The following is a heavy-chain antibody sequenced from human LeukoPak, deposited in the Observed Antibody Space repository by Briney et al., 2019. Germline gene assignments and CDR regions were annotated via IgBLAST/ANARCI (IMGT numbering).Heavy chain of an antibody. CDR3: ARSRGGSGNYQPYY. Sequence: ASETLSLTCTVSGGSVSRTSYYWRWIRRPRGQGLVWIGCIYSTERTSYPPSLKSRVTISADTSKNQFSLKMSSVTAADTAVYYCARSRGGSGNYQPYYWGQGTRVTVSS. CDR2: IYSTERT. D-gene: IGHD3-10*01. CDR1: GGSVSRTSYY. J-gene: IGHJ4*02. V-gene: IGHV4-61*01.